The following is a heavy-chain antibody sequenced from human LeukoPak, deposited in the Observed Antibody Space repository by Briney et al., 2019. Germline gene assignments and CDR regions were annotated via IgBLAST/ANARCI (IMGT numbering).Heavy chain of an antibody. CDR3: ARLVPPGGGDCTGSNCHTVYYFDY. CDR2: IYYSGTT. V-gene: IGHV4-39*01. J-gene: IGHJ4*02. Sequence: SQTLSLTCPVSGGSITSSSSYWGWIRQPPGKGLEWIGTIYYSGTTYYNPSLKSRVTISIDAAKNQFSLMLTSVTAADTAVYYCARLVPPGGGDCTGSNCHTVYYFDYWGQGTLVTVSS. D-gene: IGHD2-15*01. CDR1: GGSITSSSSY.